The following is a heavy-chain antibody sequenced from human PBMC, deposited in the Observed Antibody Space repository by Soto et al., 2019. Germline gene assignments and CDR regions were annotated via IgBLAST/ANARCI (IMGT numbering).Heavy chain of an antibody. Sequence: KTSETLSLTGTVSGGSVNSGHYYWNWIRQPPGKGLEWIGYIYYSGSTDYNPSLKSRVTISVDTSKNQFSLKLSSVTAADTAVYYCARTYYDFWSGPRGWFDPWGQGTLVTVS. CDR1: GGSVNSGHYY. D-gene: IGHD3-3*01. V-gene: IGHV4-39*01. J-gene: IGHJ5*02. CDR2: IYYSGST. CDR3: ARTYYDFWSGPRGWFDP.